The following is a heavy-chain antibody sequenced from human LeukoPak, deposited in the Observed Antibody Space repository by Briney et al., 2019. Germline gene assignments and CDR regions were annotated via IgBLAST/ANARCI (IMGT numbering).Heavy chain of an antibody. Sequence: QTGGSLRLSCAASGFTFSSYAMSWVRQAPGKGLEWLSAISGSGGSTYYADSVKGRFTISRDNSKNTLYLQMNSLRAEDTAVYYCASSSSWYYPHFDYWGQGTLVTVSS. CDR1: GFTFSSYA. D-gene: IGHD6-13*01. J-gene: IGHJ4*02. V-gene: IGHV3-23*01. CDR3: ASSSSWYYPHFDY. CDR2: ISGSGGST.